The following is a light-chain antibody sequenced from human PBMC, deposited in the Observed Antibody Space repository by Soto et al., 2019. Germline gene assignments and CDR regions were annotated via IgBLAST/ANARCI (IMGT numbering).Light chain of an antibody. CDR1: SSDVGSYNL. CDR3: CSYAGSRDVV. Sequence: QSALTQPGSVSGSPGQSITIYCTGTSSDVGSYNLVSWYQQHPGKAPKLMIYEGSKRPSGVSNRFSGSKSGNTASLTISGLQAEDEADYYCCSYAGSRDVVFGGGTKLTVL. V-gene: IGLV2-23*01. J-gene: IGLJ2*01. CDR2: EGS.